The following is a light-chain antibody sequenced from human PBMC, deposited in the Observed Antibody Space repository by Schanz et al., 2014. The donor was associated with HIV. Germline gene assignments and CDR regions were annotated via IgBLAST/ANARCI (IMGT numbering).Light chain of an antibody. CDR1: SSDVGGYNY. Sequence: QSVLIQPASVSGSPGQSITISCTGTSSDVGGYNYVSWYQQHPGKAPKLMIYDVSNRPSGVSNRFSGSKSGNTASLTISGLQAEDEADYYCSSYAGTTTFVVFGGGTKLTVL. CDR3: SSYAGTTTFVV. CDR2: DVS. V-gene: IGLV2-14*03. J-gene: IGLJ2*01.